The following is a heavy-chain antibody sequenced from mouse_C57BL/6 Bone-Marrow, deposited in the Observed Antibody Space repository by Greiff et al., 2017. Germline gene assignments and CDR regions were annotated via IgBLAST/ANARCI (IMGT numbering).Heavy chain of an antibody. CDR1: GFNFSSYA. J-gene: IGHJ1*03. CDR2: ISSGGDYI. CDR3: TRALYYYGYWYFDV. V-gene: IGHV5-9-1*02. D-gene: IGHD1-1*01. Sequence: EVMLVESGEGLVKPGGSLKLSCAASGFNFSSYAMSWVRQTPEKRLEWVAYISSGGDYIYYADTVKGRFTISRDNARNTLYLQMSSLKSEDTAMYYCTRALYYYGYWYFDVWGTGTTVTVSA.